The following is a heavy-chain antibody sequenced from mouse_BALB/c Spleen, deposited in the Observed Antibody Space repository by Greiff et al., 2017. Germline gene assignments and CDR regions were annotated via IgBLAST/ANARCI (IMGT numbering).Heavy chain of an antibody. CDR1: GFTFSSYA. J-gene: IGHJ4*01. CDR2: ISSGASN. Sequence: EVQRVESGGGLVRPGGSLKLSCAASGFTFSSYAMSWVRQTPEKRLEGVASISSGASNYYPDSVKGRFTISRDNARNILYLQMSSLRSEDTAMYCCARGYGGYAMDYWGQGTSVTVSS. V-gene: IGHV5-6-5*01. CDR3: ARGYGGYAMDY. D-gene: IGHD2-10*02.